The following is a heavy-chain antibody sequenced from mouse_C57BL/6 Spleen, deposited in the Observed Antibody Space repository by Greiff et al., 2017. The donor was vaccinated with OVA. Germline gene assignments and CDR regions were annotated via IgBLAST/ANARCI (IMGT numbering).Heavy chain of an antibody. Sequence: EVMLVESGGDLVKPGGSLKLSCAASGFTFSSYGMSWVRQTPDKRLEWVATISSGGSYTYYPDSVKGRFTISRDNAKNTLYLQMSSLKSEDTAMYDCARQRGYYGSSRYYYAMDYWGQGTSVTVSS. V-gene: IGHV5-6*01. CDR2: ISSGGSYT. D-gene: IGHD1-1*01. J-gene: IGHJ4*01. CDR1: GFTFSSYG. CDR3: ARQRGYYGSSRYYYAMDY.